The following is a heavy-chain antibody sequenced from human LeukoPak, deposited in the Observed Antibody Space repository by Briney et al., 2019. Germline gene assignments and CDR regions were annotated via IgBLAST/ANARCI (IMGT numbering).Heavy chain of an antibody. CDR2: IYPGDSDT. Sequence: GESLKISCKGSGYSFTSYWIGWVRQMPGKGLEWMGIIYPGDSDTRYSPSFQGQVTIPADKSISTAYLQWSSLKASDTAMYYCARTYGYNSLYYYYGMDVWGQGTTVTVSS. CDR3: ARTYGYNSLYYYYGMDV. J-gene: IGHJ6*02. D-gene: IGHD5-24*01. V-gene: IGHV5-51*01. CDR1: GYSFTSYW.